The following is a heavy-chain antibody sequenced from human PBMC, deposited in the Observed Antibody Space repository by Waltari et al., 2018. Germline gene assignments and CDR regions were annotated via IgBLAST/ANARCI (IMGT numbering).Heavy chain of an antibody. Sequence: QVLLQQWGAGLLKPSETLSLTCAVYGGSFNFYYWSWIRQPPGEGLEWIGEITHRGSTNYNPSFQSRVSLSVDTPNNQFSLKLTSVTAADTASYYCARRGYCGIDCYSNYFDFWGQGTLVTVSS. CDR2: ITHRGST. V-gene: IGHV4-34*01. CDR3: ARRGYCGIDCYSNYFDF. J-gene: IGHJ4*02. CDR1: GGSFNFYY. D-gene: IGHD2-21*01.